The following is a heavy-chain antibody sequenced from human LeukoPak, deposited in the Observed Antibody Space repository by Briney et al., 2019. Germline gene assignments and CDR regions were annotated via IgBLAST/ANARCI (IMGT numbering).Heavy chain of an antibody. V-gene: IGHV1-2*02. CDR3: ARNRDSSSSSGY. CDR1: GYTFTGYY. D-gene: IGHD6-6*01. Sequence: ASVKVSCKASGYTFTGYYMHWVRQAPGQGLEWMGWINPNSGGTNYAQKFQGRVTMTRDTSISTAYMELSRLRSDDTAVYYCARNRDSSSSSGYWGQGTLVTVSS. CDR2: INPNSGGT. J-gene: IGHJ4*02.